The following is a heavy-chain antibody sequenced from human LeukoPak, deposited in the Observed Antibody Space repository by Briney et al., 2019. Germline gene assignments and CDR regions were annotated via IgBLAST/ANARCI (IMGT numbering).Heavy chain of an antibody. D-gene: IGHD3-16*02. CDR1: GYSISSDYY. CDR3: ARYDVWGTYRAFDY. Sequence: SEALSLTCTVSGYSISSDYYWGWIRQPPGRGLEWIGTIYHSGSTYYNPSLKSRVTISVDTSKNQFSLKLSSVTAADTAVYYCARYDVWGTYRAFDYWGQGTLVTVSS. CDR2: IYHSGST. J-gene: IGHJ4*02. V-gene: IGHV4-38-2*02.